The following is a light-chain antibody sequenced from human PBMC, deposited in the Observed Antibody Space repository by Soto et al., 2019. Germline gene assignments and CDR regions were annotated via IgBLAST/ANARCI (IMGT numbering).Light chain of an antibody. CDR2: DAS. CDR3: QQRSTWPPA. CDR1: QNVFNY. V-gene: IGKV3-11*01. Sequence: DTVLTQSPATLSLSPGERATLSCRASQNVFNYLGWYQHKPGQAPRLVIHDASNRANGIPARFSGSGSGTDFTLTISSLEPEDSAVYYCQQRSTWPPAFGQGTKLEIK. J-gene: IGKJ2*01.